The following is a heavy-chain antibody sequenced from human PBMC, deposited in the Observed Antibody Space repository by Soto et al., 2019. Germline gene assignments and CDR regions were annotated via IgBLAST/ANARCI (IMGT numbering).Heavy chain of an antibody. CDR2: INAGNGNT. D-gene: IGHD1-1*01. J-gene: IGHJ4*02. CDR3: ARDTKGLQVGIDY. CDR1: GYTFTSYA. Sequence: GASVKVSCKASGYTFTSYAMHWVRQAPGQRLEWMGWINAGNGNTKYSQKFQGRVTITRDTSASTAYMELSSLSSEDTAVYYCARDTKGLQVGIDYWGQGTLVTVSS. V-gene: IGHV1-3*01.